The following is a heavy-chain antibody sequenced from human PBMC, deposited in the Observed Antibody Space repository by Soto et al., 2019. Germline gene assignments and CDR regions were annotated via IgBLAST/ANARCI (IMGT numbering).Heavy chain of an antibody. CDR3: SRRLTGRTTGDWFDP. Sequence: VQLVESGGGLVKPGGSLRLSCAASGFIFSDYYMAWIRQAPGKGLEWVSDISSGGCAKNVADSVRGRFTISRDNANNSLYLQMNSLRPEDTAVYYCSRRLTGRTTGDWFDPWGQGTLVTVSS. D-gene: IGHD1-20*01. CDR1: GFIFSDYY. V-gene: IGHV3-11*01. CDR2: ISSGGCAK. J-gene: IGHJ5*02.